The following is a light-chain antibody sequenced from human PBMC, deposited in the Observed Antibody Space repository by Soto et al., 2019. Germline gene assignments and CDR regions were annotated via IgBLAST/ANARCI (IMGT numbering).Light chain of an antibody. Sequence: QAVVTQEPSFSVXXXXTVTXXXGXSSGSVSTSYYPSWYQQTPGQAPRTLIYSTNTRSSGVPDRFSGSILGNKAALTITGAQADDESDYYCVLYMGSGISVFGGGTKLTVL. CDR1: SGSVSTSYY. CDR3: VLYMGSGISV. V-gene: IGLV8-61*01. CDR2: STN. J-gene: IGLJ3*02.